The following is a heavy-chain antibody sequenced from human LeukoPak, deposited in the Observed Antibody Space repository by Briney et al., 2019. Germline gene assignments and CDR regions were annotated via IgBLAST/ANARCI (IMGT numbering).Heavy chain of an antibody. CDR3: ARRASSYYFDN. V-gene: IGHV4-59*01. J-gene: IGHJ4*02. D-gene: IGHD3-16*02. Sequence: SETLSLTCTVSGDSIINYYCSWIRQTPGNGLEWIGFIYYTGSTSYNPSLKSRVTMSVDRSKNLFSLNLSSVTAADTAVYYCARRASSYYFDNWSQGTLVTVSS. CDR2: IYYTGST. CDR1: GDSIINYY.